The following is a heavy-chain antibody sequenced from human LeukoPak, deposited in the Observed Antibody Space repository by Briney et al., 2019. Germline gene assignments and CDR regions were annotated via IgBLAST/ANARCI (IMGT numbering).Heavy chain of an antibody. J-gene: IGHJ3*02. CDR1: GYTFTGYY. V-gene: IGHV1-46*01. Sequence: ASVKVSCKASGYTFTGYYMHWVRQAPGQGLEWMGIINPSGGSTSYAQKFQGRVTMTRDTSTSTVYMELSSLRSEDTAVYYCARVSWLQLKAFDIWGQGTMVTVSS. D-gene: IGHD5-24*01. CDR2: INPSGGST. CDR3: ARVSWLQLKAFDI.